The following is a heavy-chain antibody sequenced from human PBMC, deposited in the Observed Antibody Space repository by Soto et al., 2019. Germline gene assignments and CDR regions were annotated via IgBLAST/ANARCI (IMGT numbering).Heavy chain of an antibody. D-gene: IGHD3-10*01. CDR2: ISSSSSYI. V-gene: IGHV3-21*01. J-gene: IGHJ3*02. CDR3: ARDFNYYGSGSYSLDAFDI. Sequence: GGSLRLSCAASGFTFSSYSMNWVRQAPGKGLEWVSSISSSSSYIYYADSVKGRFTISRDNAKNSLYLQMNSLRAEDTAVYYCARDFNYYGSGSYSLDAFDIWGQGTMVTVSS. CDR1: GFTFSSYS.